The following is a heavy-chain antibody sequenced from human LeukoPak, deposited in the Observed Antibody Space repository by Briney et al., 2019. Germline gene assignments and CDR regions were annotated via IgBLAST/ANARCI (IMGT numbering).Heavy chain of an antibody. CDR2: ISGVGDAT. Sequence: PGGSLRLSCAASDFSFITYAMSWVRQAPGKGLEWVSTISGVGDATYYADSVKGRFTISRDNFKNTLDLQMNSLRPEDTAVYHCAKDEATIGYSYYYMDVWGKGTMVTISS. D-gene: IGHD5-12*01. CDR3: AKDEATIGYSYYYMDV. V-gene: IGHV3-23*01. J-gene: IGHJ6*03. CDR1: DFSFITYA.